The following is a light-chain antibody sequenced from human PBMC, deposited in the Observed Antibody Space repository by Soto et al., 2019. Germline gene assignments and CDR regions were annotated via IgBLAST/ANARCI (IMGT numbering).Light chain of an antibody. CDR2: EGS. J-gene: IGLJ2*01. CDR3: CSYAGSSTVV. Sequence: QSALTQPASVSGSPGQSITISCTGTSSDVGSYNLVSWYQQHPGKAPKLMIYEGSKRPSGVSNRFSGSKSANTASLTISGLQAEDEAHYYCCSYAGSSTVVFGGGTKLTVL. V-gene: IGLV2-23*01. CDR1: SSDVGSYNL.